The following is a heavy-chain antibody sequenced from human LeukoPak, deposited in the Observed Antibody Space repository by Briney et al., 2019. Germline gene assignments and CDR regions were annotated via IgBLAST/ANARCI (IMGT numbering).Heavy chain of an antibody. Sequence: SETLSLTCTVSGGSISSYYWSWIRLPPGERLEWIGYIYYSGSTNYNPSLKSRVTMSVDTSKNQFSLKLSSVTAADTAVYYCARMDYDSSGYYYDRRFYYWGQGTLVTVSS. V-gene: IGHV4-59*12. J-gene: IGHJ4*02. CDR3: ARMDYDSSGYYYDRRFYY. CDR2: IYYSGST. D-gene: IGHD3-22*01. CDR1: GGSISSYY.